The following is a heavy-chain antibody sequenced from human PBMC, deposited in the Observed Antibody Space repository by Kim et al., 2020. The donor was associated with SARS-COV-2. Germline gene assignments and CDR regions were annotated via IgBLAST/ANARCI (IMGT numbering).Heavy chain of an antibody. V-gene: IGHV3-30*01. Sequence: GSRKYYAESVKGRFTISRDNSKNTVFLQMNSLRPEDTSIYYCATEYGDFAYWGQGTMVTVSS. J-gene: IGHJ4*02. CDR3: ATEYGDFAY. CDR2: GSRK. D-gene: IGHD4-17*01.